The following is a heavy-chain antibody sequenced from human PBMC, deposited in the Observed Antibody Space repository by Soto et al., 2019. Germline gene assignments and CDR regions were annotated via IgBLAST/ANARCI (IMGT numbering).Heavy chain of an antibody. V-gene: IGHV1-46*03. CDR2: LNPGGDTT. CDR1: GYTFTSYH. J-gene: IGHJ4*02. CDR3: IRGGTIVGSIAPFAY. D-gene: IGHD1-26*01. Sequence: QVQLVQSGAEVTKPGASVKVSCKASGYTFTSYHMHWVRQAPGQGLEWMGTLNPGGDTTAHEQKYQGRVAMTRDTSSSTVYMEVTSLRSEDTAVYYCIRGGTIVGSIAPFAYWGQGTLVTVSS.